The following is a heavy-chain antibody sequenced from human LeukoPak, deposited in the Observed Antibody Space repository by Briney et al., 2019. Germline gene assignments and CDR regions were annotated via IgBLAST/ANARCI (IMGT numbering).Heavy chain of an antibody. V-gene: IGHV7-4-1*02. CDR2: INTNTGNP. CDR1: GYTFTSYA. Sequence: GASVKVSCKAPGYTFTSYAMNWVRQAPGQGLEWMGWINTNTGNPTYAQGFTGRFVFSLDTSVSTAYLQISSLKAEDTAVYYCARAVLLWFGELSSGSKNWFDPWGQGTLVTVSS. D-gene: IGHD3-10*01. J-gene: IGHJ5*02. CDR3: ARAVLLWFGELSSGSKNWFDP.